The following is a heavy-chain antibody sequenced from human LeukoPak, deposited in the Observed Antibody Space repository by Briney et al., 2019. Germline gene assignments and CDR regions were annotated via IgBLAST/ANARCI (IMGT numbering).Heavy chain of an antibody. CDR3: ARSGPYYDSTPDDTWFDS. CDR1: GYTFTSYD. V-gene: IGHV1-8*01. Sequence: GASVKVSCKASGYTFTSYDINWVRQATGQGLEWMGWMNPNSGNTGYAQKLQGRVTMTTDTSTSTAYMELRSLRSDDTAVYYCARSGPYYDSTPDDTWFDSWGQGTLVTVSS. J-gene: IGHJ5*01. D-gene: IGHD3-22*01. CDR2: MNPNSGNT.